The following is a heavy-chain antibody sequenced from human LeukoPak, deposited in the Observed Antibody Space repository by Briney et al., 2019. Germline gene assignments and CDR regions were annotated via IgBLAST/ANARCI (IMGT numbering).Heavy chain of an antibody. CDR3: AKDLYCSSTSCYMDV. CDR2: ISGSGGST. V-gene: IGHV3-23*01. CDR1: GFTFSSYA. Sequence: GGSLRLSCAASGFTFSSYAMSWVRQAPGKGLEWVSSISGSGGSTYYADSVKGRFTISRDNSNNTPYLQMNSLRAEDTAVYYCAKDLYCSSTSCYMDVWGKGTTVTVSS. D-gene: IGHD2-2*01. J-gene: IGHJ6*03.